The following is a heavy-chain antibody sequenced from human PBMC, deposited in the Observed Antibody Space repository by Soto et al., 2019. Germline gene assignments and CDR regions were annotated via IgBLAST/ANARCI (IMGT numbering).Heavy chain of an antibody. CDR3: ARAYCSGGSCYSGMDY. V-gene: IGHV1-8*01. CDR1: GYTFTSYD. D-gene: IGHD2-15*01. J-gene: IGHJ4*02. Sequence: ASVKVSCKASGYTFTSYDINWVRQATGQGLEWMGWMNPNSGNTGYAQKFQGRVTMTRNTSISTAYMELSSLRSEDTAVYYCARAYCSGGSCYSGMDYWGQGTLVTVSS. CDR2: MNPNSGNT.